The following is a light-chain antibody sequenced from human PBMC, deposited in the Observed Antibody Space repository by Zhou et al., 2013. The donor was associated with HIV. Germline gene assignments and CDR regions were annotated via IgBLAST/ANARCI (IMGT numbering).Light chain of an antibody. CDR1: QSIYGNY. V-gene: IGKV3-20*01. J-gene: IGKJ1*01. Sequence: DIVLTQSPGTLSLSPGERATLSCRASQSIYGNYIAWYQQKPGQAPKFLIYAASSRATGLPDRFSGSGAGTDFTLTISRLEPEDFAVYVCQQYGSSPSTFGLGTKVEMK. CDR2: AAS. CDR3: QQYGSSPST.